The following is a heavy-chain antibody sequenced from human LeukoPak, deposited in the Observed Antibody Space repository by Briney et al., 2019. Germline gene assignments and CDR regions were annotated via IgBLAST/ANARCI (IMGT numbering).Heavy chain of an antibody. CDR3: ARHVGIPSSWYSDPYYYYYMDV. CDR1: GGSFSGHY. J-gene: IGHJ6*03. Sequence: SETLSLTCAVYGGSFSGHYWSWIRQPPGKGLEWVGEINHSGSTNYNPSLKSRVTISVDTSKNQFPLKLSSVTAADTAVYYCARHVGIPSSWYSDPYYYYYMDVWGKGTTVTISS. D-gene: IGHD6-13*01. V-gene: IGHV4-34*01. CDR2: INHSGST.